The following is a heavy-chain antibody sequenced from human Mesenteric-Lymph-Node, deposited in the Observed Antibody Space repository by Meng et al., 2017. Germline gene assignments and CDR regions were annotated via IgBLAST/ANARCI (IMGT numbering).Heavy chain of an antibody. D-gene: IGHD3-10*01. V-gene: IGHV1-18*01. Sequence: QGQVLQYGAGVKRTGASVKDSCNDTHYTFTGYGICWVRSAPGQGLEWMGWFVKYVDTYPAPKFQGRVTMTTATHTSTAFMGLRSLRSDDTAVYYCARGTPGRSYSDYWGQGTLVTVSS. CDR1: HYTFTGYG. J-gene: IGHJ4*02. CDR2: FVKYVDT. CDR3: ARGTPGRSYSDY.